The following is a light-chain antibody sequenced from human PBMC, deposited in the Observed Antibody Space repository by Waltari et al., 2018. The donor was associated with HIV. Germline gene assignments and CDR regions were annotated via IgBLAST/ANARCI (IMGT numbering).Light chain of an antibody. CDR3: QQCYDNPFT. J-gene: IGKJ4*02. V-gene: IGKV4-1*01. Sequence: DIVMTQSPDSLAVSLVERATINWKSSQSVLHISNNMNYLAWYQQKAGQPPKLLISRASTRESGVPDRFSVSGSGTDFTLTISSLQADDVAVYSCQQCYDNPFTFGGGTKVEIK. CDR2: RAS. CDR1: QSVLHISNNMNY.